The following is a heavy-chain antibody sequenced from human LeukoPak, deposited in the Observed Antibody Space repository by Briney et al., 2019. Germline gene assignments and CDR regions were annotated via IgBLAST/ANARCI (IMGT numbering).Heavy chain of an antibody. CDR3: ARRAAAGTRIFDY. V-gene: IGHV4-34*01. Sequence: SETLSLTCAVYGGSFSGYYWSWIRQPPGKGLEWIGEINHSGSTNYNPSLKSRVTISVDTSKNQFSLKLSSVSAADTAVYYCARRAAAGTRIFDYWGQGTLVTVSS. D-gene: IGHD6-13*01. CDR2: INHSGST. CDR1: GGSFSGYY. J-gene: IGHJ4*02.